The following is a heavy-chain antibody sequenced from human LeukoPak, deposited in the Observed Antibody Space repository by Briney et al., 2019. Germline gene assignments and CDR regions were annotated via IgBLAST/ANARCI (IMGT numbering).Heavy chain of an antibody. CDR3: ARVPQMGDFAFDI. Sequence: PGGSLRLSCAASGFTVSSNYMSWVRQAPGKGLEWVSVIYSGGSTYYADSVKGRFTISRDNSKNTLYLQMNSLRAEDTAVYYCARVPQMGDFAFDIWGQGTMVTVSS. D-gene: IGHD2-21*02. J-gene: IGHJ3*02. CDR2: IYSGGST. V-gene: IGHV3-66*01. CDR1: GFTVSSNY.